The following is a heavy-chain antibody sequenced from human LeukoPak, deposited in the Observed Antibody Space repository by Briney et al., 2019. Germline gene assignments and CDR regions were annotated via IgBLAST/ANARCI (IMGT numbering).Heavy chain of an antibody. Sequence: GGSLRLSCAASGFTFSSYEMNWVRQAPGKGLEWVSYISSSGSTIYYADSVKGRFTISRDNAKNSLYLQMNSLRAEDTAVYYCARGGVSSSWHMAVSPKYYYYMDVWGKGTTVTISS. CDR1: GFTFSSYE. J-gene: IGHJ6*03. CDR2: ISSSGSTI. V-gene: IGHV3-48*03. D-gene: IGHD6-13*01. CDR3: ARGGVSSSWHMAVSPKYYYYMDV.